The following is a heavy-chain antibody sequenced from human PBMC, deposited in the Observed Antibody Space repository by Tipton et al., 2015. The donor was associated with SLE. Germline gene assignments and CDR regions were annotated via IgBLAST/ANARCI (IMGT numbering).Heavy chain of an antibody. D-gene: IGHD1-26*01. CDR1: GFTFSRHG. V-gene: IGHV3-30*03. CDR3: ARDGAGDAFDI. J-gene: IGHJ3*02. Sequence: SLRLSCAASGFTFSRHGMHWVRQAPGKGLEWVAVISDDGRNKYHAHSVQGRFTISRDNSKNTLYLQMNSLRAEDTAMYYCARDGAGDAFDIWGQGTMVTVSS. CDR2: ISDDGRNK.